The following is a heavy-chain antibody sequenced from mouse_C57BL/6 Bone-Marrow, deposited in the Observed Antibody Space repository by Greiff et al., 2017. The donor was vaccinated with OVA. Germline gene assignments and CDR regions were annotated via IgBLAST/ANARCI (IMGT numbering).Heavy chain of an antibody. V-gene: IGHV5-4*01. CDR2: ISDGGSYT. J-gene: IGHJ2*01. Sequence: VQLKQSGGGLVKPGGSLKLSCAASGFTFSSYAMSWVRQTPEKRLEWVATISDGGSYTYYPDNVKGRFTISRDNAKNNLYLQMSHLKSEDTAMYYCARDSMRYFDYWGQGTTLTVSS. CDR1: GFTFSSYA. D-gene: IGHD2-10*02. CDR3: ARDSMRYFDY.